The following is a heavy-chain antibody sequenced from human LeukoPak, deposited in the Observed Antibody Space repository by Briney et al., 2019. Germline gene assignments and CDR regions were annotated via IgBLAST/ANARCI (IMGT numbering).Heavy chain of an antibody. Sequence: GGSLRLSCAASGFTFSSYAMSWVRQAPGKGLEWVSAISGSGGSTYYADSVKGRFTISRDNAKNSLYLQMNSLRAEDTAVYYCATYSSLNRREFQFWGQGTLLTVSS. CDR2: ISGSGGST. CDR1: GFTFSSYA. D-gene: IGHD3-22*01. J-gene: IGHJ1*01. CDR3: ATYSSLNRREFQF. V-gene: IGHV3-23*01.